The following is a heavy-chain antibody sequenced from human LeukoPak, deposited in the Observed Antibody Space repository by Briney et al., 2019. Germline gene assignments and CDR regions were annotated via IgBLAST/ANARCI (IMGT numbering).Heavy chain of an antibody. V-gene: IGHV4-34*01. J-gene: IGHJ3*02. Sequence: SETLSLTCAVYGGSFSGYYWSWIRQPPGKGLEWIGEINHSGSTNYNPSLKSRVTISVDTSKNQFSLKLSSVTAADTAVYYCARDGRPDAFDIWGQGTMVTVSS. CDR3: ARDGRPDAFDI. CDR1: GGSFSGYY. CDR2: INHSGST.